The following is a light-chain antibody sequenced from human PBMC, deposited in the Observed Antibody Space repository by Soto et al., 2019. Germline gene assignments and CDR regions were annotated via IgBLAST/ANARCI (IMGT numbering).Light chain of an antibody. CDR3: QQYYSTPLFT. V-gene: IGKV4-1*01. CDR2: WAS. CDR1: QSVFSRFRNKNY. J-gene: IGKJ3*01. Sequence: DIVMTQSPDSLTLSLGERATINCKSSQSVFSRFRNKNYLAWYQQKPGQPPKLLIYWASTRESGVPDRFSGSGSGTDFTLTISSLQAEDVAVYYCQQYYSTPLFTFGPGTKVDIK.